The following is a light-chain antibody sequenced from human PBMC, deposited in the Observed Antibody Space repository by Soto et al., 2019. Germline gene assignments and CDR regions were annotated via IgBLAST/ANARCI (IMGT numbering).Light chain of an antibody. V-gene: IGLV1-44*01. CDR1: TSNIAGNT. CDR2: IDD. CDR3: ATWDDSLNAAV. J-gene: IGLJ7*01. Sequence: QSVLTQPPSLSGTPGQRVTISCSGSTSNIAGNTVHWYQHLPETAPKLLIYIDDQLPSGVPDRFSGSKSGTSASLAISGLQSEDEADYYCATWDDSLNAAVFGGGTRLTVL.